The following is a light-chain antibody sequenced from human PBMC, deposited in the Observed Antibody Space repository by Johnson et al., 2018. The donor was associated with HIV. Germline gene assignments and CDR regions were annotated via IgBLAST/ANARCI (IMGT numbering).Light chain of an antibody. V-gene: IGLV1-51*02. J-gene: IGLJ1*01. CDR1: TSNVGNNF. CDR3: GTWDSSLSVYV. CDR2: ENN. Sequence: QSVLTQSPSVSAAPGQEVIISCSGSTSNVGNNFVSWYQQFPGRAPKLLIYENNKRPSGIPDRFSGSKSGTSALLGITGLQTGDEADYSCGTWDSSLSVYVFGIATKVTVL.